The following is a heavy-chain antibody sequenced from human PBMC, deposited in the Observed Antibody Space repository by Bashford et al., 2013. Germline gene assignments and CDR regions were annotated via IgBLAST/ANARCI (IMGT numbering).Heavy chain of an antibody. D-gene: IGHD4-17*01. CDR3: ARGGREGDYVFDP. V-gene: IGHV1-69*13. Sequence: SVKVSCKASGGTFSSYAISWVRQAPGQGLEWMGGIIPIFGTANYAQKFQGRVTITADESTSTAYMELSSLRSEDTAVYYCARGGREGDYVFDPWGQGTLVTVSS. CDR2: IIPIFGTA. J-gene: IGHJ5*02. CDR1: GGTFSSYA.